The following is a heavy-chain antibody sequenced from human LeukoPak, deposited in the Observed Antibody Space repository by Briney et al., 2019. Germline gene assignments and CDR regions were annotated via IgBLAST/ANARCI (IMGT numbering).Heavy chain of an antibody. Sequence: PGGSLRLSCAASRFTFSSYWMHWVRQAPGKGLVWVSRINSDGSSTSYADSVKGRFTISRDNAKNTLYLQMNSLRAEDTAVYYCAREPAVHDYFDYWGQGTLVTVSS. V-gene: IGHV3-74*01. CDR2: INSDGSST. CDR3: AREPAVHDYFDY. J-gene: IGHJ4*02. D-gene: IGHD3-10*02. CDR1: RFTFSSYW.